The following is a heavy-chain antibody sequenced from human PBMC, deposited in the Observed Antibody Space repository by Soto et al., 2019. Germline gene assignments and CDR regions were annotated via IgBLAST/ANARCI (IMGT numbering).Heavy chain of an antibody. D-gene: IGHD3-22*01. CDR2: IYYSGST. V-gene: IGHV4-30-4*01. CDR3: ARVFNYYDSSGYYSRGFRFDY. Sequence: SETLSLTCTVSGGSISSGDYYWSWIRQPPGKGLEWIGYIYYSGSTYYNPSLKSRVTISVDTSKNQFSLKLSSVTAADTAVYYCARVFNYYDSSGYYSRGFRFDYWGQGTLVTVSS. CDR1: GGSISSGDYY. J-gene: IGHJ4*02.